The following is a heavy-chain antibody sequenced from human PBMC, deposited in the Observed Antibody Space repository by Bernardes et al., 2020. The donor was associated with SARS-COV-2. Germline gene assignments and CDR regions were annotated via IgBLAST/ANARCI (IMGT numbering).Heavy chain of an antibody. CDR2: LSANGDRT. D-gene: IGHD2-2*01. J-gene: IGHJ4*02. CDR3: AKAYCSSSCYTIDS. V-gene: IGHV3-23*01. Sequence: GGSLRLFCTASGFTFSSHAMAWVRQAPGKGLEWVSTLSANGDRTYYADSVKGRFTISRDNSKNTLFLQMDSLRAEDTAIYYCAKAYCSSSCYTIDSWGQGTLVTVSS. CDR1: GFTFSSHA.